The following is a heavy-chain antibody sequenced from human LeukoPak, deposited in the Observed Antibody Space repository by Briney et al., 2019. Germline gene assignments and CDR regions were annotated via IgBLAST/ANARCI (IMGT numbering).Heavy chain of an antibody. V-gene: IGHV4-31*03. CDR2: IYYSGST. D-gene: IGHD5-12*01. J-gene: IGHJ3*02. CDR3: AREILEEYSGYDYRAFDI. CDR1: GGSISSGGYY. Sequence: SQTLSLTCTVSGGSISSGGYYWSWIRQHPGKGLEWIGYIYYSGSTYYNLSLKSRVTISVDTSKNQFSLKLSSVTAADTAVYYCAREILEEYSGYDYRAFDIWGQGTMVTVSS.